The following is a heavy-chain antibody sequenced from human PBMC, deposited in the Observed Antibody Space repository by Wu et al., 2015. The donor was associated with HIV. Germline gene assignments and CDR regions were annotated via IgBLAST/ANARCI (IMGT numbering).Heavy chain of an antibody. V-gene: IGHV1-46*01. CDR2: INPSDGTT. CDR3: ARDKHTFYFGPGSHNYYYYYAMDI. J-gene: IGHJ6*02. D-gene: IGHD2/OR15-2a*01. CDR1: GYTVTTYH. Sequence: QVHLVQSGAEVRKPGASVNISCKASGYTVTTYHLHWVRQAPGQGPEWMGVINPSDGTTAYAQIFQGRLTLTRDTSTSTFYMELSSLRSQDTAVYYCARDKHTFYFGPGSHNYYYYYAMDIWGRGTTVIISS.